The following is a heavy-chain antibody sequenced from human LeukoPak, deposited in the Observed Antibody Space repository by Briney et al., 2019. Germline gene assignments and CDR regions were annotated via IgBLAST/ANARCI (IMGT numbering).Heavy chain of an antibody. V-gene: IGHV1-18*01. D-gene: IGHD6-19*01. J-gene: IGHJ4*02. CDR1: GYTFTSYG. CDR2: ISAYNGNT. Sequence: ASVKVSCKASGYTFTSYGISWVRQAPGQGLEWMGWISAYNGNTNYAQKLQGRVTMTTDTSTSTAYMELRSLRSDDTAVYYCVRKFLIAVAAAFDYWGQGTLVTVSS. CDR3: VRKFLIAVAAAFDY.